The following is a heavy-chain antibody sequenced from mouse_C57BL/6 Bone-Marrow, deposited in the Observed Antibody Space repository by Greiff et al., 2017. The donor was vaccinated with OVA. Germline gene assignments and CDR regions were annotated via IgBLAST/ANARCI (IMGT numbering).Heavy chain of an antibody. CDR1: GFNIKDYY. CDR3: ASGITTEAMDY. D-gene: IGHD1-1*01. J-gene: IGHJ4*01. CDR2: IDPEDGET. V-gene: IGHV14-2*01. Sequence: EVQVVESGAELVKPGASVKLSCTASGFNIKDYYMHWVKQRTEQGLEWIGRIDPEDGETKYAPKFQGKATITADTSSNTAYLQLSSLTSEDTAVYYCASGITTEAMDYWGQGTSVTVSS.